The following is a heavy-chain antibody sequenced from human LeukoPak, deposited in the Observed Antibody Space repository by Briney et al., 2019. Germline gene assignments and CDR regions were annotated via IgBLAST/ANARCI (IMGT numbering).Heavy chain of an antibody. J-gene: IGHJ6*03. Sequence: RSVKVSCKSSGGTFSSYAMHWVRQAPGQGLEWVAVISYDGSNKYYADSVKGRFTISRDNSKNTLYLQMNSLRAEDTAVYYCARYRPRAMTIFGVVINYYYYYMDVWGKGTTVTVSS. V-gene: IGHV3-30*04. CDR3: ARYRPRAMTIFGVVINYYYYYMDV. D-gene: IGHD3-3*01. CDR1: GGTFSSYA. CDR2: ISYDGSNK.